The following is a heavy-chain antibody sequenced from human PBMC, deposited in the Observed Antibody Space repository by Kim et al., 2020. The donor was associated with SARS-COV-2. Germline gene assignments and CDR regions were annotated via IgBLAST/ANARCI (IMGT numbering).Heavy chain of an antibody. CDR2: IRSKAYGGTT. CDR3: TRDLPAFSRWFGELLLTYDAFDI. J-gene: IGHJ3*02. D-gene: IGHD3-10*01. V-gene: IGHV3-49*03. CDR1: GFTFGDYA. Sequence: GGSLRLSCTASGFTFGDYAMSWFRQAPGKGLEWVGFIRSKAYGGTTEYAASVKGRFTISRDDSKSIAYLQMNSLKTEDTAVYYCTRDLPAFSRWFGELLLTYDAFDIWGQGTMVTVSS.